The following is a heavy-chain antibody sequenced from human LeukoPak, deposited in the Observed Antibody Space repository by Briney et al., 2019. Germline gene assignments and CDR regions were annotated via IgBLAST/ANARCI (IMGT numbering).Heavy chain of an antibody. Sequence: GGSLTLSCAASGFTVSSYAVHWVCQTQGQGRDRVAVISYDGSNKYYADSVKARFTISRDNSKNTLYLQMNSLRAEDTAVYYCARSYGDYVPDDYWGQGALVTVSS. CDR1: GFTVSSYA. CDR2: ISYDGSNK. D-gene: IGHD4-17*01. CDR3: ARSYGDYVPDDY. J-gene: IGHJ4*02. V-gene: IGHV3-30*01.